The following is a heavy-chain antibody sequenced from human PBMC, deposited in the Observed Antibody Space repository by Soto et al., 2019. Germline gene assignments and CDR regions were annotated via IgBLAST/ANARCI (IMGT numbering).Heavy chain of an antibody. V-gene: IGHV1-69*13. J-gene: IGHJ4*02. Sequence: GASVKVSFRASGGTFSSYAISWVRQAPGQGLEWMGGIRPIFGTANYAQKFQGRVTITADESTSTAYMELSRLRSEDTAVYYCARYPENYYDTSGYQYYFDYWGQGTLVTVSS. CDR3: ARYPENYYDTSGYQYYFDY. D-gene: IGHD3-22*01. CDR2: IRPIFGTA. CDR1: GGTFSSYA.